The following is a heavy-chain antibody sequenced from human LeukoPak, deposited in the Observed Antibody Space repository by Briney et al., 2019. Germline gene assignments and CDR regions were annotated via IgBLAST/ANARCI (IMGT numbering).Heavy chain of an antibody. V-gene: IGHV3-9*01. Sequence: GGSLRLSCAASGFTFDDYAMHWVRQAPGKGLEWVSGISWNSGSIGYADSVKGRFTISRDNAKNSLYLQMNSLGAEDTALYYCAKGRMTTVTSWYFDLWGRGTLVTVSS. CDR2: ISWNSGSI. CDR1: GFTFDDYA. D-gene: IGHD4-17*01. CDR3: AKGRMTTVTSWYFDL. J-gene: IGHJ2*01.